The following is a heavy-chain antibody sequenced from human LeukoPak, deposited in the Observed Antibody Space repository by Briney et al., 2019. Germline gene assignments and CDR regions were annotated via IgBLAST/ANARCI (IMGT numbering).Heavy chain of an antibody. V-gene: IGHV3-23*01. Sequence: GGSLRLSCAASGFTFSSYAMSWVRQAPEKGLEWVSAISGSGGSTYYADSVKGRFTISRDNSKNTLYLQMNSLRAEDTAVYYCAKDPTVDDAFDIWGQGTMVTVSS. D-gene: IGHD4-23*01. CDR3: AKDPTVDDAFDI. J-gene: IGHJ3*02. CDR2: ISGSGGST. CDR1: GFTFSSYA.